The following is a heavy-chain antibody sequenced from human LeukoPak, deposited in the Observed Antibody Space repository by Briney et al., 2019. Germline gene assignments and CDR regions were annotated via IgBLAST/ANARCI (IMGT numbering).Heavy chain of an antibody. CDR1: GYTFTGYY. Sequence: VASVKVSCKASGYTFTGYYMHWVRQAPGQGLEWMGWINPNSGGTNYAQKFQGRVTMTRDTSISTAYMELSRLRSDDTAVYYCARETEGDSSSSNYFDYWGQGTLVTVSS. J-gene: IGHJ4*02. V-gene: IGHV1-2*02. CDR3: ARETEGDSSSSNYFDY. CDR2: INPNSGGT. D-gene: IGHD6-6*01.